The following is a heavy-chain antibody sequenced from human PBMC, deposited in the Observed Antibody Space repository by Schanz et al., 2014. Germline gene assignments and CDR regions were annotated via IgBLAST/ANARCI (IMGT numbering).Heavy chain of an antibody. CDR3: ARDRRFFDRGDLYYFDS. CDR2: ISVYNHNK. D-gene: IGHD3-3*01. Sequence: QIQLVQSGPEVKKPGATVKVSCKASGYIFINSGISWVRQAPGQGLEWMGWISVYNHNKEYDQKFQGRVTMTTDTSTSTAYMALTDLRSDDTAVYYGARDRRFFDRGDLYYFDSWGQGTLXTVSS. CDR1: GYIFINSG. J-gene: IGHJ4*02. V-gene: IGHV1-18*01.